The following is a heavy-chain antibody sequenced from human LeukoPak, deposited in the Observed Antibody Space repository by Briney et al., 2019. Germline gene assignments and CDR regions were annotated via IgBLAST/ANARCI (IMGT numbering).Heavy chain of an antibody. J-gene: IGHJ4*02. CDR1: GFTFNNYA. V-gene: IGHV3-23*01. Sequence: GGSMRLACAAYGFTFNNYAMSWARQTAGKGLEWVARIHGNDGATYYAASVKGRSTISRDKSKNTVFLKMNSLRAEDTAVYYCARDDAIEGGYLAFWGQGTLVTVSS. CDR2: IHGNDGAT. D-gene: IGHD2-21*01. CDR3: ARDDAIEGGYLAF.